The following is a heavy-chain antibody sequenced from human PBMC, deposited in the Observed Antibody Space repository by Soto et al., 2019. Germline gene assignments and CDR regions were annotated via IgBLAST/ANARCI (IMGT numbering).Heavy chain of an antibody. D-gene: IGHD2-15*01. J-gene: IGHJ4*02. Sequence: VQLQQWGAGLLKPSETLSLTCAVYGGSFSGYYWSWIRQPPGKGLEWIGEINHSGSTNYNPSLKSRVTISVDTSKNQCSLKLSSVTAADTAVYYCAREGYCSGGSCYSRTLDYWGQGTLVTVSS. CDR2: INHSGST. CDR1: GGSFSGYY. CDR3: AREGYCSGGSCYSRTLDY. V-gene: IGHV4-34*01.